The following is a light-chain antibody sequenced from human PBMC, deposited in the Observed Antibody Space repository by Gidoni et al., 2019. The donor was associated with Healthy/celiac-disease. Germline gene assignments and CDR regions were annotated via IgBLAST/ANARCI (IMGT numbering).Light chain of an antibody. J-gene: IGKJ2*01. CDR1: QSISSY. CDR3: QQSYSTPGT. Sequence: DIQMTQSPSSLSSSVGDRVTITCRARQSISSYLHWYQQKPGKAPKLLIYAASSLQSGVPSRFSGSGSGTDFTLTISRLQPEYFATYYCQQSYSTPGTFGQGTKLEIK. V-gene: IGKV1-39*01. CDR2: AAS.